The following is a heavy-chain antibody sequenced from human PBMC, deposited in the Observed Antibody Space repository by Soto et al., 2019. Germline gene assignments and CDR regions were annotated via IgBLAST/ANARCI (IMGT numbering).Heavy chain of an antibody. CDR1: GFTLSSYG. CDR3: AKDRGHLAVAAITGGCDFDK. D-gene: IGHD6-19*01. CDR2: ISYNGNNQ. V-gene: IGHV3-30*18. Sequence: QIQLVESGGGVVQPGTSQRLSCAASGFTLSSYGMHWVRQAPGKGLEWVAVISYNGNNQYYADSVRGRFTISRDNSKSTLYLQMNGLRPEDTAVYYCAKDRGHLAVAAITGGCDFDKWGQGTTVTVSS. J-gene: IGHJ3*02.